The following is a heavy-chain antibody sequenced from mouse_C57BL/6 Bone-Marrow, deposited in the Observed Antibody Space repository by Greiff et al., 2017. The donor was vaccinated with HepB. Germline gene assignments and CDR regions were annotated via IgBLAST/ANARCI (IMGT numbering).Heavy chain of an antibody. CDR2: IDPENGDT. CDR3: TTGYYYCSVDY. D-gene: IGHD1-1*01. J-gene: IGHJ2*01. Sequence: VQLQQSGAELVRPGASVKLSCTASGFNIKDDYMHWVKQRPEQGLEWIGWIDPENGDTEYASKFQGKATITADTSSNTAYLQLSSLTSEDTAVYYCTTGYYYCSVDYWGQGTTLTVSS. V-gene: IGHV14-4*01. CDR1: GFNIKDDY.